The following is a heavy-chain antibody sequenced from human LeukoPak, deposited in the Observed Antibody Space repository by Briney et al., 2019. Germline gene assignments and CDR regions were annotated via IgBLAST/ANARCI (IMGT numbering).Heavy chain of an antibody. CDR2: INHSGST. Sequence: SETLSLTCAVYGGSFSGYYWSWIRQPPGKGLEWIGEINHSGSTDYNPSLKSRVTISVDASKNQFSLKLSSVTAADTAVYYCARARRSSSWSNYYGMDVWGQGTTVTVSS. CDR1: GGSFSGYY. CDR3: ARARRSSSWSNYYGMDV. V-gene: IGHV4-34*01. D-gene: IGHD6-13*01. J-gene: IGHJ6*02.